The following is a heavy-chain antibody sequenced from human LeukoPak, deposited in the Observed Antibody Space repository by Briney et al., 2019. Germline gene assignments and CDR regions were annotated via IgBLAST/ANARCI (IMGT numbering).Heavy chain of an antibody. J-gene: IGHJ3*02. CDR3: ARAFDNYDAFDI. V-gene: IGHV1-69*13. D-gene: IGHD5-24*01. Sequence: GASVKVSCKASGGTFSSYAISWVRQAPGQGLEWMGGIIPIFGTANYAQKFQGRVTITADESTSTAYMELSSLRSEDTAVYYCARAFDNYDAFDIWGQGTMVTVSS. CDR1: GGTFSSYA. CDR2: IIPIFGTA.